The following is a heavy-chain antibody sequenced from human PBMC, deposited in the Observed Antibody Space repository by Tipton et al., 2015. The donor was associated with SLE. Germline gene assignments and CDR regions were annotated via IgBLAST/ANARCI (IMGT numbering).Heavy chain of an antibody. Sequence: LRLSCAVSGYSISSGYFWGWIRQPPGKGPQWIGSIYPTGNTDYNPSLQSRVTISVDTSKNQFSLKLSSVTAADTAVYYCAKDRQPPGGLQLLPLDALDIWGPGSLVTVSS. CDR1: GYSISSGYF. D-gene: IGHD2-15*01. CDR2: IYPTGNT. CDR3: AKDRQPPGGLQLLPLDALDI. J-gene: IGHJ3*02. V-gene: IGHV4-38-2*02.